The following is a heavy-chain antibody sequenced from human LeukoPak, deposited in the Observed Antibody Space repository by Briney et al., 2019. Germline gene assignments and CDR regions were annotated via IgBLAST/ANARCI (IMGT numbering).Heavy chain of an antibody. V-gene: IGHV1-8*01. D-gene: IGHD6-19*01. Sequence: ALVKVSCKASGYTFTSYDINWVRQATGQGLEWMGWMNPNSGNTGYAQKFQGRVTMTRNTSISTAYMELSSLRSEDTAVYYCARGRSIAVAGTPNWFDPWGQGTLVTVSS. CDR1: GYTFTSYD. J-gene: IGHJ5*02. CDR3: ARGRSIAVAGTPNWFDP. CDR2: MNPNSGNT.